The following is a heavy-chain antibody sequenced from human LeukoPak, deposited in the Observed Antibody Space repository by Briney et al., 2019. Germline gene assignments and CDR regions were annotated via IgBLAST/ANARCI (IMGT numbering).Heavy chain of an antibody. CDR3: ATAPKSYFDY. V-gene: IGHV1-69-2*01. Sequence: GASVKVSCKASGYTFTNYGISWVRQAPGQGLEWMGLVDPEDGETIYAEKFQGRVTITADTSTDTAYMELSSLRSEDTAVYYCATAPKSYFDYWGQGTLVTVSS. J-gene: IGHJ4*02. CDR1: GYTFTNYG. CDR2: VDPEDGET.